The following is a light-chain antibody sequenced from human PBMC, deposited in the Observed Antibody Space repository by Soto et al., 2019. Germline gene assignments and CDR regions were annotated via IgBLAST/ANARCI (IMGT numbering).Light chain of an antibody. J-gene: IGLJ1*01. Sequence: QSALPQPRSVSGSLGQSVTISCTGTSSDVGTYNYVSGYQQHPGKAPKVMIYNVSEPPSGVTDRFSGSKSGNTASLTISGLQAEDEADYYCCSYAGSPRYVLGTGTKLTVL. CDR2: NVS. V-gene: IGLV2-11*01. CDR1: SSDVGTYNY. CDR3: CSYAGSPRYV.